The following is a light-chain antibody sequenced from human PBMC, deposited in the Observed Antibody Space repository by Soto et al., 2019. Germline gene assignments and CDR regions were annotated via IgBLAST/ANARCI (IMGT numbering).Light chain of an antibody. J-gene: IGKJ1*01. CDR1: QSVSSSY. CDR2: DAS. V-gene: IGKV3-20*01. Sequence: EIVLTQSPGTLSLSPGERATLSCRASQSVSSSYLAWYQQKPGQAPRLLIYDASTRATGIPARISGSGSGTDFTLTISRLELEDFAVYYWQQYGSSPWTFGQGTRVEIK. CDR3: QQYGSSPWT.